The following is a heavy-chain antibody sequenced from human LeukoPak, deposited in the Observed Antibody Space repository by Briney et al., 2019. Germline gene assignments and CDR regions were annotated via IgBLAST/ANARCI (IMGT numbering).Heavy chain of an antibody. CDR2: IYTSGST. D-gene: IGHD5-24*01. CDR3: ARGERWLQSSDY. Sequence: SETLSLTCTVSGGSISSGSYYWSWIRQPAGKGLEWIGRIYTSGSTNYNPSLKSRVAISVDTSKNQFSLKLRSVTAADTAVYYCARGERWLQSSDYWGQGTLVTVSS. J-gene: IGHJ4*02. CDR1: GGSISSGSYY. V-gene: IGHV4-61*02.